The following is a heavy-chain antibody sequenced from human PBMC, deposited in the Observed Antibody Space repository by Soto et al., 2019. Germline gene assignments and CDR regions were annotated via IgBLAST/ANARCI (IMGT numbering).Heavy chain of an antibody. J-gene: IGHJ5*02. CDR1: GDTFGRFT. Sequence: SVKVSCKASGDTFGRFTINWVRQAPGQGLEWMGGIKPISDITNYAQRFQGRVTFTADASASTVYLELSSLRSEDTAMYYCAGDPSTIHMLTGVRFDPWCQGTLVTVSS. D-gene: IGHD3-9*01. V-gene: IGHV1-69*13. CDR2: IKPISDIT. CDR3: AGDPSTIHMLTGVRFDP.